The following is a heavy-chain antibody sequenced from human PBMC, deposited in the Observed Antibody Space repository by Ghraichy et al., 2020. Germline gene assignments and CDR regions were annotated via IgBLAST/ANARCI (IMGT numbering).Heavy chain of an antibody. D-gene: IGHD3-10*01. CDR1: GFTVSSNY. V-gene: IGHV3-53*01. CDR3: ARAPLAPRGY. J-gene: IGHJ4*02. CDR2: IYSGGST. Sequence: ESLNISCAASGFTVSSNYMSWVRQAPGKGLEWVSVIYSGGSTYYADSVKGRFTISRDNSKNTLYLQMNSLSAEDTSVYYCARAPLAPRGYWGQGTLVTVSS.